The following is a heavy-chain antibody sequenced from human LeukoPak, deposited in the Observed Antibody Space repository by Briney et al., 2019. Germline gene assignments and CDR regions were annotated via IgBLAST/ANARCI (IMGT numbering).Heavy chain of an antibody. Sequence: ASVKVSCKVSGYTLTELSMHWVRQAPGKGLEWMGGFDPEDGETIYAQKFQGRVTMTEDTSTDTAYMELSSLRSEDTAVYYCAIEAGGIVGARGYFDYWGQGTLVTVSS. J-gene: IGHJ4*02. CDR1: GYTLTELS. V-gene: IGHV1-24*01. CDR3: AIEAGGIVGARGYFDY. CDR2: FDPEDGET. D-gene: IGHD1-26*01.